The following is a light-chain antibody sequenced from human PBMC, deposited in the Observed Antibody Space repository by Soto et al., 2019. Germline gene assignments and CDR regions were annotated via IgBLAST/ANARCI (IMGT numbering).Light chain of an antibody. V-gene: IGLV2-14*01. CDR1: GSDVGGYDY. J-gene: IGLJ3*02. Sequence: QSALTQPASVSGSPGQSITISCTGTGSDVGGYDYVSWYQQHPGKAPKLIIYDVSNRPSGVSNRFSGSKSGNTASLTISGLQAEDEADYYCTSYTRSDIGVFGGGTKLTVL. CDR3: TSYTRSDIGV. CDR2: DVS.